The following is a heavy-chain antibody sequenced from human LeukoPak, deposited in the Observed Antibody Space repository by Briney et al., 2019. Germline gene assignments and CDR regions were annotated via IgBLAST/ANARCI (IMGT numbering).Heavy chain of an antibody. V-gene: IGHV1-18*01. D-gene: IGHD3-3*01. CDR1: GYTFTSSG. Sequence: ASVKVSCKASGYTFTSSGISWVRQAPGQGLEWMGWINAYNGNTNYAQRLQGRVTITTDTSTSPPYMELRSLRSDDTAVYYCARYLDFWRGYYDYWGQGTLVSVSS. CDR3: ARYLDFWRGYYDY. J-gene: IGHJ4*02. CDR2: INAYNGNT.